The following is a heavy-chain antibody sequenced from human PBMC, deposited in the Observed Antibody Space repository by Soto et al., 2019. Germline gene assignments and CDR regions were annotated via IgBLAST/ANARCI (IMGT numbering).Heavy chain of an antibody. CDR3: ARNLVTMVRGEASSGGLVDY. D-gene: IGHD3-10*01. J-gene: IGHJ4*02. CDR2: IIPIFGTA. Sequence: QVQLVQSGAEVKKPGSSVKVSCKASGGTFSSYAISWVRQAPGQGLEWMGGIIPIFGTANYAQKFQGRVTITADKSTSTAYMELSSLRSEDTAVYYCARNLVTMVRGEASSGGLVDYWGQGTLVTVSS. CDR1: GGTFSSYA. V-gene: IGHV1-69*06.